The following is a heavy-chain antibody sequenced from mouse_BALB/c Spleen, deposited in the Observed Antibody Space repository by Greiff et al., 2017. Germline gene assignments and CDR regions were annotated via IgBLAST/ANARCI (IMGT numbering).Heavy chain of an antibody. Sequence: VQLQQSGAELVKPGASVKLSCTASGFNIKDTYMHWVKQRPEQGLEWIGRIDPANGNTKYDPKFQGKATITADTSSNTAYLQLSSLTSEDTAVYYCASYYGNPYYFDYWGQGTTLTVSS. V-gene: IGHV14-3*02. CDR1: GFNIKDTY. J-gene: IGHJ2*01. CDR2: IDPANGNT. CDR3: ASYYGNPYYFDY. D-gene: IGHD2-1*01.